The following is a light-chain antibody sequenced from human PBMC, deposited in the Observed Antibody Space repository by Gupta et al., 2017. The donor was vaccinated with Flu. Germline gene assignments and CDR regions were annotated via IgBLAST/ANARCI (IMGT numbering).Light chain of an antibody. J-gene: IGLJ3*02. CDR2: EGS. CDR1: SSDVGSYNL. CDR3: YSYAGSRV. V-gene: IGLV2-23*01. Sequence: QSAPTQPASESGSPGQPITISCTGTSSDVGSYNLVPWYQQHPGKAPKLMIYEGSKRPSGVSNRFSGSKSGNTASLTISGLQAEDEADYYCYSYAGSRVFGGGTKLTVL.